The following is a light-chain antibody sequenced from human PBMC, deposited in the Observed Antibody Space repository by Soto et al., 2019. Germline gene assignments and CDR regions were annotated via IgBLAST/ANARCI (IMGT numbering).Light chain of an antibody. CDR2: KAS. CDR1: QSISSW. V-gene: IGKV1-5*03. CDR3: QQRPT. J-gene: IGKJ1*01. Sequence: DIQMTQSPSTLSASVGDRVTITCRASQSISSWLAWYQQKPGKAPKLLIYKASSLESGVPSRFSGSGTGTEFTLTISSLQPDDFATYYCQQRPTFGPGTKVEIK.